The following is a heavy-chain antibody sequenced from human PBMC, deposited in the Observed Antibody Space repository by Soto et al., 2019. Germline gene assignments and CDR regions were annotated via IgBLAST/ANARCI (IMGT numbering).Heavy chain of an antibody. Sequence: ASVKVSCKASGFTFTNYAVSWVRLAPGQGPEWMGWISGYSGNTNYAHKFQGRVTMTTDTSTTTAYMELRSLRFDDTAVYYCGRVGEVDGYVYYYYPMDVWGQGTTVTVSS. CDR1: GFTFTNYA. CDR2: ISGYSGNT. V-gene: IGHV1-18*01. D-gene: IGHD2-2*03. CDR3: GRVGEVDGYVYYYYPMDV. J-gene: IGHJ6*02.